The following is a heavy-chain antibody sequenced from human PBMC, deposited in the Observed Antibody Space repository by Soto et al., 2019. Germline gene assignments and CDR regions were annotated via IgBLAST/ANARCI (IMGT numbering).Heavy chain of an antibody. J-gene: IGHJ3*01. CDR3: ARRDWNDAFDV. V-gene: IGHV4-59*11. CDR1: GGAIGSHF. CDR2: MSYRGNT. D-gene: IGHD1-1*01. Sequence: PSETLSLTCIVSGGAIGSHFWSWVRQPPGKGLEYIGYMSYRGNTNYNPSLKSRVTISLDTSENQFSLKVRSVTAADTAVYYCARRDWNDAFDVWGQGTMVTVSS.